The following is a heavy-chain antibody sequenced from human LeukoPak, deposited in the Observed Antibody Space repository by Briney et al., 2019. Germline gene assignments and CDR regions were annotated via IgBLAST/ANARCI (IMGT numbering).Heavy chain of an antibody. Sequence: GGSLRLSCAASGFTFSSYWMSWVRQAPGKGLEWVANIKQDGSEKYYADSVKGRFTISRDNSKNTLYLQMNSLRAEDTAVYYCAKDSSGWPFDYWGQGTLVTVSS. J-gene: IGHJ4*02. CDR2: IKQDGSEK. CDR3: AKDSSGWPFDY. V-gene: IGHV3-7*01. CDR1: GFTFSSYW. D-gene: IGHD6-19*01.